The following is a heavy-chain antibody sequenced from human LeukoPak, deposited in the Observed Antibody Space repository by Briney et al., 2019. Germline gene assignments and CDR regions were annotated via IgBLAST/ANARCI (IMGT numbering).Heavy chain of an antibody. Sequence: GGSLRLSCAASGFTFSSYGMSWVRQAPGKGLEWVSAATGGGDTTYYADSVRGRFTISRDNSKNTLYLQMNSLRAEDTAVYYCAKMQGYFDYWGQGTLVTVSS. CDR2: ATGGGDTT. CDR1: GFTFSSYG. V-gene: IGHV3-23*01. CDR3: AKMQGYFDY. J-gene: IGHJ4*02.